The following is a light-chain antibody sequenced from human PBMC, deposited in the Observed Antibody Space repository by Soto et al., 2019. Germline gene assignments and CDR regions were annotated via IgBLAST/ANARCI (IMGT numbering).Light chain of an antibody. CDR3: SSYTSSSTLV. Sequence: QSALTQPASVSGSRGQSITISCTGTSSDVGGYNFVSWYQQHPGKAPKLMIYDVNRRPSGVSNRFSGSKSGNTASLTISGLQAEDEAGYYCSSYTSSSTLVFGGGTKLTVL. V-gene: IGLV2-14*01. J-gene: IGLJ2*01. CDR2: DVN. CDR1: SSDVGGYNF.